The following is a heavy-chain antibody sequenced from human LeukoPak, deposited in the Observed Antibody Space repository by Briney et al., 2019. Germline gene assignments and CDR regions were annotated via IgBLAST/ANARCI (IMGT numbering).Heavy chain of an antibody. D-gene: IGHD2-21*02. CDR3: AKDQLAYCGGDCYSAP. Sequence: GGSLRLSCAASGFTFRSYAMSWVRQAPGKGLEWVSVISGSGSRTHYADSVKGRFTISRDNSKNTLYLQMNSLRAEDTAVYYCAKDQLAYCGGDCYSAPWGQGTLVTVSS. V-gene: IGHV3-23*01. J-gene: IGHJ5*02. CDR2: ISGSGSRT. CDR1: GFTFRSYA.